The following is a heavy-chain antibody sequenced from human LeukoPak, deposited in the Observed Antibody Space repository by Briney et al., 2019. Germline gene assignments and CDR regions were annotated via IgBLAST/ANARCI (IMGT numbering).Heavy chain of an antibody. CDR3: AKLFAPVGATNFDY. J-gene: IGHJ4*02. CDR2: ISYDGSNK. D-gene: IGHD1-26*01. CDR1: GFTFSSYG. Sequence: PGGSLRLSCAASGFTFSSYGMHWVRQAPGKGLEWVAVISYDGSNKYYADSVKGRFTISRDNSKNTLYLQMNSLRAEDTAVYYCAKLFAPVGATNFDYWGQGTLVTVSS. V-gene: IGHV3-30*18.